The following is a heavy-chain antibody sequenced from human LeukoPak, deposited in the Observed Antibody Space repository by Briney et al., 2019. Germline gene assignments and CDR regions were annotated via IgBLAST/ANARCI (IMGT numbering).Heavy chain of an antibody. Sequence: GSLRLSCAASGFTFSSYGMHWVRQAPGQGLEWVAFIRYDGSNKYYADSVKGRFTISRDNSKNTLYLQMNSLRAEDTAVYYCAKDAPYGDYYYYGMDVWGQGTTVTVSS. CDR1: GFTFSSYG. J-gene: IGHJ6*02. CDR2: IRYDGSNK. V-gene: IGHV3-30*02. D-gene: IGHD4-17*01. CDR3: AKDAPYGDYYYYGMDV.